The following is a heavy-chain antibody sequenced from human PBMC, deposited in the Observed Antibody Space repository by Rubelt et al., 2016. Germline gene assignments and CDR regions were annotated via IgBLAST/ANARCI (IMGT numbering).Heavy chain of an antibody. D-gene: IGHD3-22*01. Sequence: QVQLQESGPGLVKPSGTLSLTCAVSGGSISSSNWWSWVRQPPGKGLEWIGEIYHSGSTNYNLSLKCRVTIAVDTAKNQFSLKLSAVTAADTAVYYCARVGGYYPRDAFDIWGQGTMVTVSS. V-gene: IGHV4-4*02. CDR3: ARVGGYYPRDAFDI. CDR2: IYHSGST. J-gene: IGHJ3*02. CDR1: GGSISSSNW.